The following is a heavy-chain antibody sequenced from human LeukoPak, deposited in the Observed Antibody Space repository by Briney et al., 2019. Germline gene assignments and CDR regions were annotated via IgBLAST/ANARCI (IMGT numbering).Heavy chain of an antibody. CDR2: INHSGST. Sequence: SETLSLTCAVYGGSFSGYYWSWIRQPPGKGLEWIGEINHSGSTNYNPSLKSRVTISVDTSKNQFSLKLSSVTAADTAVYYCARTKYYYGSGSSPLGSFDIWGQGTMVTVSS. CDR3: ARTKYYYGSGSSPLGSFDI. V-gene: IGHV4-34*01. D-gene: IGHD3-10*01. J-gene: IGHJ3*02. CDR1: GGSFSGYY.